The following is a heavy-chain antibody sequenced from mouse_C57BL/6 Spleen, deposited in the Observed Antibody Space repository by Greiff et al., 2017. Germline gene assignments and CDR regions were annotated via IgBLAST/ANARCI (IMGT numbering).Heavy chain of an antibody. D-gene: IGHD2-2*01. CDR1: GFTFSDYG. CDR3: ARKHGYRYYAMDY. V-gene: IGHV5-17*01. J-gene: IGHJ4*01. Sequence: EVKLMESGGGLVKPGGSLKLSCAASGFTFSDYGMHWVRQAPEKGLEWVAYISSGSSTIYYADTVKGRFTISRDNAKNTLFLQMTRLTSEDAAIYYCARKHGYRYYAMDYWGQGTSVTVSS. CDR2: ISSGSSTI.